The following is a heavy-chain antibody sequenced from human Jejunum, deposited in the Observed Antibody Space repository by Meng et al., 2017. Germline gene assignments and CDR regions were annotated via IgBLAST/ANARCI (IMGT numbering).Heavy chain of an antibody. D-gene: IGHD6-13*01. CDR2: IFYSGTT. V-gene: IGHV4-39*07. CDR3: ARDTAGFGP. CDR1: GGSISTAGYY. Sequence: QLQLPESGPGLVNPSETLSLICAVSGGSISTAGYYWGWIRQSPGKGLEWIGSIFYSGTTYYNPSLKSRVTISIDTSKNQFSLKMNSVTAADTAVYYCARDTAGFGPWGQGTLVTVSS. J-gene: IGHJ5*02.